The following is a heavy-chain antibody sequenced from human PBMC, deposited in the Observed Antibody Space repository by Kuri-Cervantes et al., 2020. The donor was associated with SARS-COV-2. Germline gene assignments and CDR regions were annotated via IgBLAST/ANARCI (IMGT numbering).Heavy chain of an antibody. CDR2: IIPIFGTA. D-gene: IGHD3-3*01. J-gene: IGHJ5*02. CDR1: GGTFSSYA. V-gene: IGHV1-69*06. CDR3: ARVAYYDSRFDP. Sequence: SVKVSCKASGGTFSSYAIIWVRQAPGQGLEWMGGIIPIFGTANSAQKFQGRVTITADKSTSTAYMELSSLRSEDTAVYYCARVAYYDSRFDPWGQGTLVTVSS.